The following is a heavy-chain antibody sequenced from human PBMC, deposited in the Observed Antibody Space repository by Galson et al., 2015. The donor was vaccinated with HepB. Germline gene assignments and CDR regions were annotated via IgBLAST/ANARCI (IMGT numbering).Heavy chain of an antibody. CDR3: ARDPQSGNWYFDL. CDR1: GFTFSSYW. D-gene: IGHD3-10*01. V-gene: IGHV3-7*01. J-gene: IGHJ2*01. CDR2: IKQDGSEK. Sequence: SLRLSCAASGFTFSSYWMSWVRQAPGKGLEWVANIKQDGSEKYYVDSVKGRFTISRDNAKNSLYLQMNSLRAEDTAVYYCARDPQSGNWYFDLWGRGTLVTVSS.